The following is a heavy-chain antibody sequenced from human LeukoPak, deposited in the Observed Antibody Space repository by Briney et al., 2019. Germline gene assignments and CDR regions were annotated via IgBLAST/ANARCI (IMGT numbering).Heavy chain of an antibody. CDR3: ASQANVREYSSSWDYYYYMDV. D-gene: IGHD6-13*01. CDR2: IYYSGST. Sequence: SETLSLTCTVSGGSISSYYWSWIRQPPGKGLEWIGYIYYSGSTNYNPSLKSRVTISVDTSKNQFSLKLSSVTAADTAVYYCASQANVREYSSSWDYYYYMDVWGKGTTVTVSS. CDR1: GGSISSYY. J-gene: IGHJ6*03. V-gene: IGHV4-59*01.